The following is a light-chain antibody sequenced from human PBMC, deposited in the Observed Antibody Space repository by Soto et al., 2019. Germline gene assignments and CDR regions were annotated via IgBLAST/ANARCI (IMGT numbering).Light chain of an antibody. CDR3: QQYDNSPLI. V-gene: IGKV3-15*01. CDR1: QSISSY. CDR2: AAS. Sequence: EIVMTQSPATLSVSPGESATLSCRASQSISSYLAWDQQKPGQPTRLLIYAASTRATGIPSRFSGSGSGTEFTLTIDSLQSEDFAVYYCQQYDNSPLIFGQGTRLEIK. J-gene: IGKJ5*01.